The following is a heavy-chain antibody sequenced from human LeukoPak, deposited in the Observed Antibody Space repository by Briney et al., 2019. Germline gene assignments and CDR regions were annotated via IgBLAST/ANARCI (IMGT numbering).Heavy chain of an antibody. CDR2: MNPNSGNT. CDR1: GYSFTGFY. Sequence: ASVKVSCKASGYSFTGFYMHWLRQAPGQGLEWMGWMNPNSGNTGYAQKFQGRVTITRNTSISTAYMELSSLRSEDTAVYYCARGDYDFWSGYQNWFDPWGQGTLVTVSS. J-gene: IGHJ5*02. D-gene: IGHD3-3*01. V-gene: IGHV1-8*03. CDR3: ARGDYDFWSGYQNWFDP.